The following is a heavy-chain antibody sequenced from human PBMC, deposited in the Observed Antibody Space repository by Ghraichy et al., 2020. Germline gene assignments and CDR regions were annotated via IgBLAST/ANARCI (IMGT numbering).Heavy chain of an antibody. CDR3: AKARGPTVVTWANDAFDI. Sequence: GGSLRLSCAASGFTFNNYGIHWVRQAPGKGLEWVAIVSYDGRKKYYADSVKGRFTISRDNSKNMLYLQMNSLSAEDTAIYYCAKARGPTVVTWANDAFDIWGQGTVVTVSS. CDR1: GFTFNNYG. V-gene: IGHV3-30*18. J-gene: IGHJ3*02. CDR2: VSYDGRKK. D-gene: IGHD4-23*01.